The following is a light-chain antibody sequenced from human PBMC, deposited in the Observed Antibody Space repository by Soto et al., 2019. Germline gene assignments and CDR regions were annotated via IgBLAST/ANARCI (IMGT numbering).Light chain of an antibody. CDR1: QSVGIR. CDR3: QQRSNWPWT. Sequence: IELTHSPATLSVSPWERATLSFRASQSVGIRLAWYQQKPGQAPRLLIYDASNRATGIPARFSGSGSGTDFSLTISSLEPEDFAVYYCQQRSNWPWTFGQGTKVDIK. J-gene: IGKJ1*01. V-gene: IGKV3-11*01. CDR2: DAS.